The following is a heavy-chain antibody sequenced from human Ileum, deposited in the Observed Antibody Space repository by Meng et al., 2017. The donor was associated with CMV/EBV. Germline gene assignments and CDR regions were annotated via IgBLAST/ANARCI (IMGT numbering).Heavy chain of an antibody. J-gene: IGHJ1*01. Sequence: VQLQESGPGRVKPSQTLPLTCTVSGGSISSGDYYWSWIREPPGKGLEWIGYINYRGTTYYNPSLKSRLTISVDTSNNQFSLILSSVTAADTALYYCARAISGHYYVPWGQGTLVTVSS. V-gene: IGHV4-30-4*08. CDR3: ARAISGHYYVP. CDR1: GGSISSGDYY. CDR2: INYRGTT. D-gene: IGHD3-22*01.